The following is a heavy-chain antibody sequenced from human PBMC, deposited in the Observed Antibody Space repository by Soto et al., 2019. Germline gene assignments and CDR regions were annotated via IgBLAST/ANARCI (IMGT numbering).Heavy chain of an antibody. D-gene: IGHD1-7*01. V-gene: IGHV1-18*04. CDR1: GYTFTSYG. CDR2: ISAYNGNT. J-gene: IGHJ4*02. CDR3: ARDGNLVLLEIHTDY. Sequence: ASVKVSCKASGYTFTSYGISWVRQAPGQGLEWMGWISAYNGNTNYAQKLQGRVTMTTDTSTSTAYMELRSLRSDDTAVYYCARDGNLVLLEIHTDYWGQGTLVTVSS.